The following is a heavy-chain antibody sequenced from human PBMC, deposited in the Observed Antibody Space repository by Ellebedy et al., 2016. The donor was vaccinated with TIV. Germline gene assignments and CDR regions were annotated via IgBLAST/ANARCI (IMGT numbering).Heavy chain of an antibody. J-gene: IGHJ4*02. CDR1: GFTFSIAG. V-gene: IGHV3-21*06. D-gene: IGHD3-3*01. CDR2: IDFSGTGT. CDR3: ARDGSEWSRDY. Sequence: GESLKISXAASGFTFSIAGMTWVRQAPGKGLEWVATIDFSGTGTYYADSVKGRFIISRDNTKNSLFLQMNSLGVEDTAVYYCARDGSEWSRDYWGQGTLVTVCS.